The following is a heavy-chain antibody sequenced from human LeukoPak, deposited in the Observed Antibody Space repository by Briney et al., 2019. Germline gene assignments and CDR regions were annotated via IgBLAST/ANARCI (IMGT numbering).Heavy chain of an antibody. CDR1: GFTFSSYW. J-gene: IGHJ4*02. D-gene: IGHD5-12*01. CDR3: ARGGQEVVATIDY. Sequence: PGGSLRLSCAASGFTFSSYWMSWVRQAPGKGLEWVANIKKDGSEKYYVDSVKGRFTISRDNAKNSLYLQMNSLRAEDTAVYYCARGGQEVVATIDYWGQGTLVTVSS. CDR2: IKKDGSEK. V-gene: IGHV3-7*01.